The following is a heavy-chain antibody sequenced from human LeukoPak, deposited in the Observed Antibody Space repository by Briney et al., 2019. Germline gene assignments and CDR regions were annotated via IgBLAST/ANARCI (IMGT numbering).Heavy chain of an antibody. V-gene: IGHV3-30-3*01. CDR2: ISYDGSNK. Sequence: SGGSLRLSCAASGFTFSSYAMHWVRQAPGKGLEWVAVISYDGSNKYYADSVKGRCTISRDNSKNTLYLQMNSLRVEDTAVYYCARGALGYSGYDQTFDYWGQGTLVTVSS. D-gene: IGHD5-12*01. CDR3: ARGALGYSGYDQTFDY. J-gene: IGHJ4*02. CDR1: GFTFSSYA.